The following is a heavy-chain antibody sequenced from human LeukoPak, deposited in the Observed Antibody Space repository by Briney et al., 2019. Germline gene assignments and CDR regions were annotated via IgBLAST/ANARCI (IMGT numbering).Heavy chain of an antibody. Sequence: GGSLRLSCAASGFTFSDYVMSWVRQAPGKGLEWVSAISGSGGSTYYADSVKGRFTISRDNSKNTLYLQMNSLRAEDTAVYYCAKDLRYYDSRDYGMDVWGQGTTVTVSS. V-gene: IGHV3-23*01. CDR2: ISGSGGST. CDR1: GFTFSDYV. J-gene: IGHJ6*02. D-gene: IGHD3-22*01. CDR3: AKDLRYYDSRDYGMDV.